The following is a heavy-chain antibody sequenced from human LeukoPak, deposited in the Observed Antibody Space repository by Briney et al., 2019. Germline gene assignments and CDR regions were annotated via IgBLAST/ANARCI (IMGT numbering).Heavy chain of an antibody. D-gene: IGHD3-22*01. CDR2: ISASGVST. J-gene: IGHJ4*02. CDR1: GFTFSSYA. V-gene: IGHV3-23*01. Sequence: QPGGSLRLSCAASGFTFSSYAMSWVRQAPGKGLEWVSAISASGVSTYYADSVKGRFTISRANSKNTLYLQMNSLRAEDTAVYYCAKGSGLYYDSSGYPDYWGQGTLVTVSS. CDR3: AKGSGLYYDSSGYPDY.